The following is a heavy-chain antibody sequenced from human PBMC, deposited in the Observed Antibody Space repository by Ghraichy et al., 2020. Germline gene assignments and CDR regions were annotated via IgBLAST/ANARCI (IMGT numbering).Heavy chain of an antibody. J-gene: IGHJ3*02. D-gene: IGHD5-12*01. Sequence: SETLSLTCTVSGGSISSFTSYWGWIRQPPGKGLEWIGSVSNSGSTYYNSSLKSRVTISVDTSKNQFSLNLSSVTAADTAVYYCARRGYGNASDIWGQGALVPVSS. V-gene: IGHV4-39*01. CDR2: VSNSGST. CDR3: ARRGYGNASDI. CDR1: GGSISSFTSY.